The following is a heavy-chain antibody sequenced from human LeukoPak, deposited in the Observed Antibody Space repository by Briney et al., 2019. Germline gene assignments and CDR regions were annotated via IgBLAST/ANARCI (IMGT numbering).Heavy chain of an antibody. CDR3: GRVAPGGRHIDY. D-gene: IGHD6-13*01. J-gene: IGHJ4*02. V-gene: IGHV3-30-3*01. CDR1: RFTFSNYA. CDR2: ISNDGSNN. Sequence: GKSLRLSCAASRFTFSNYAMHWGRQAPGKGLEWVAVISNDGSNNYYADSVKGRFTISRDNSKSTLYLQMNSLRAEDTAVYYCGRVAPGGRHIDYWGQGTLVTVSS.